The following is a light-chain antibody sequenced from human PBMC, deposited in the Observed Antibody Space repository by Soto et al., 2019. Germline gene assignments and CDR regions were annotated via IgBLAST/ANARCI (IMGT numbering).Light chain of an antibody. J-gene: IGKJ3*01. CDR1: QNILYTSNNKSY. CDR2: WAS. Sequence: DIVMTQSPDSLAVSLGERATINCKSSQNILYTSNNKSYLAWYHHKPGQSPKLLIYWASTRESGVPDRFSGSGSGTDFTLTISSLQAEDVAVYYCQQYYSYPFTFGPGTKVDIK. CDR3: QQYYSYPFT. V-gene: IGKV4-1*01.